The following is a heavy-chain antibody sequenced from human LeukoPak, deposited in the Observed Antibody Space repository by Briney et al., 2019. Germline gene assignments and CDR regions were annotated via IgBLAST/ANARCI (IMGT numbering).Heavy chain of an antibody. CDR2: IYNSGNT. Sequence: SETLSLTCTVSGNSITRNYWSWIRQPAGKGLEWIGRIYNSGNTNYSHSLESRVTMSTDTSKNQFSLKLTSVTAADTAVYYCARGSFDSSGYYVFDYWGQGTLVTVSS. CDR3: ARGSFDSSGYYVFDY. CDR1: GNSITRNY. V-gene: IGHV4-4*07. D-gene: IGHD3-22*01. J-gene: IGHJ4*02.